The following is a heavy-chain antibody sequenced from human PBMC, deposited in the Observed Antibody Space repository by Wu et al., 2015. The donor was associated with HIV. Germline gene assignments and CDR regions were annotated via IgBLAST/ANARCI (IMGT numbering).Heavy chain of an antibody. CDR2: INPSGGST. D-gene: IGHD6-13*01. Sequence: QVQLVQSGAEVKKPGASVKVSCKASGYTFTSYYMHWVRQAPGQGLEWMGIINPSGGSTSYAQKFQGRVTMTRDTSTSTVYMELSSLRSEDTAVYYCARIPRLDPDPAAAVRWGFDYWGQGNAGHRLL. V-gene: IGHV1-46*01. J-gene: IGHJ4*02. CDR1: GYTFTSYY. CDR3: ARIPRLDPDPAAAVRWGFDY.